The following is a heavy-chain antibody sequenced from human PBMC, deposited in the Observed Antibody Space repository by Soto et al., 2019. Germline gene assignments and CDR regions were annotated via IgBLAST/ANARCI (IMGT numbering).Heavy chain of an antibody. CDR3: ARGVGAYYFDY. J-gene: IGHJ4*02. Sequence: QVQLVQSGAEVKKPGSSVKVSCKASGGTFSTYAITWWRQTPGQGLEWLGGIIPIFGTTAYVRKFQGRVTITAAESTSTVFIELSSLTSEDTAVYYCARGVGAYYFDYWGQGTLVTVSS. CDR2: IIPIFGTT. V-gene: IGHV1-69*01. CDR1: GGTFSTYA. D-gene: IGHD1-26*01.